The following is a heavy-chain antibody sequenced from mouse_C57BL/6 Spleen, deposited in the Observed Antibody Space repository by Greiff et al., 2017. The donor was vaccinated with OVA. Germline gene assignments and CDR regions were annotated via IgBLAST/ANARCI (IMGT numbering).Heavy chain of an antibody. CDR2: INPYNGGT. D-gene: IGHD1-3*01. CDR3: AVGGVKAWFAY. V-gene: IGHV1-19*01. J-gene: IGHJ3*01. CDR1: GYTFTDYY. Sequence: EVQLQQSGPVLVKPGASVKMSCKASGYTFTDYYMNWVKQSHGKSLEWIGVINPYNGGTSYNQKFKGKATLTVDKSSSTAYMELNSLTSEDSAVYYCAVGGVKAWFAYWGQGTLVTVSA.